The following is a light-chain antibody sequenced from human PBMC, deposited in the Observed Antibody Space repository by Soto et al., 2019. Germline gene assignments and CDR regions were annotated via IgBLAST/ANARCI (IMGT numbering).Light chain of an antibody. CDR2: GAS. CDR1: QTVGSN. CDR3: QQYNNWPIT. V-gene: IGKV3-15*01. Sequence: EIVLTQSPATLSVSPGERASLSCRASQTVGSNLAWYQQKPGQTPRLLIYGASTRAAGIAARFSGSGSGTVFTLTISSLQSEDFAVYYCQQYNNWPITFGQGTRLEIK. J-gene: IGKJ5*01.